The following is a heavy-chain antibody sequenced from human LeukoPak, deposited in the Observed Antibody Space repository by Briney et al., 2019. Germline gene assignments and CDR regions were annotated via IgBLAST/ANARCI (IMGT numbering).Heavy chain of an antibody. Sequence: SVKVSCKASGGTFSSYAISWVRQAPGQGLEWMGGIIPIFGTANYAQKFQGRVTITADESTSTAYMELSSLRSEDTAVYYCARVFPVAGSDRRYYYMDVWGKGTTVTISS. CDR3: ARVFPVAGSDRRYYYMDV. D-gene: IGHD6-19*01. V-gene: IGHV1-69*13. CDR1: GGTFSSYA. J-gene: IGHJ6*03. CDR2: IIPIFGTA.